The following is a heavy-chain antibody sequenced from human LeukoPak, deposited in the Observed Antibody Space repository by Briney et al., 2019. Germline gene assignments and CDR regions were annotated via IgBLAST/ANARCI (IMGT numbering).Heavy chain of an antibody. CDR2: INSDGSST. CDR3: ARDKVVVVPAAQYYYYYGMDV. J-gene: IGHJ6*04. CDR1: GFTFSSYW. V-gene: IGHV3-74*01. D-gene: IGHD2-2*01. Sequence: GGSLRLSCAASGFTFSSYWMHWVRQAPGKGLVWFSRINSDGSSTSYADSVKGRFTISRDNAKNTLYLQMNSLRAEDTAVYYCARDKVVVVPAAQYYYYYGMDVWGKGTTVTVSS.